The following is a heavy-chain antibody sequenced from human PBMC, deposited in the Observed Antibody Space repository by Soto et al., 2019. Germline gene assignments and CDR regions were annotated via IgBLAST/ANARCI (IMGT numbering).Heavy chain of an antibody. CDR2: IWYDGSNK. CDR1: GFTFSSYG. Sequence: LRLSCAASGFTFSSYGMHWVRQAPGKGLEWVAVIWYDGSNKYYADSVKGRFTISRDNSKNTLYLQMNSLRAEVTAVYYCARGSTYYDFWSGYYIDYYYYGMDVWGQGTTVTVSS. V-gene: IGHV3-33*01. D-gene: IGHD3-3*01. J-gene: IGHJ6*02. CDR3: ARGSTYYDFWSGYYIDYYYYGMDV.